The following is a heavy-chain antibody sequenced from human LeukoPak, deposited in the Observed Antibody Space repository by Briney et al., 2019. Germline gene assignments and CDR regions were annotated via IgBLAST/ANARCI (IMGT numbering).Heavy chain of an antibody. V-gene: IGHV4-59*01. J-gene: IGHJ4*02. CDR2: IYYSGST. D-gene: IGHD2-15*01. CDR3: ARGDISWGGDFDY. CDR1: GGSISSYY. Sequence: PSETLSPTCTVSGGSISSYYWSWIRQPPGKGPEWIGYIYYSGSTNYNPSLKSRVTVSVDTSKNQFSLKLSSVTAADTAVYYCARGDISWGGDFDYWGQGTLVTVSS.